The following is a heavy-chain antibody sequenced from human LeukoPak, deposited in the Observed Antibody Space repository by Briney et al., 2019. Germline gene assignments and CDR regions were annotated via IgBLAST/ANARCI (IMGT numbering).Heavy chain of an antibody. CDR1: GFNFRSSW. V-gene: IGHV3-7*01. Sequence: PGGSLRLSCAASGFNFRSSWMTWVRQAPGKGLEWVTNINQEETGRYYVDSVKGRFTSSRDNAKNSLYLQMNSLKTEDTAIYYCVRVSFAAADSDYWGRGALVTVSS. D-gene: IGHD6-25*01. CDR2: INQEETGR. CDR3: VRVSFAAADSDY. J-gene: IGHJ4*02.